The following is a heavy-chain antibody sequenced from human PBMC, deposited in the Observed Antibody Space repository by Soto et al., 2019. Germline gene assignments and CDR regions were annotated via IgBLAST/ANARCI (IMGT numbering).Heavy chain of an antibody. J-gene: IGHJ6*03. D-gene: IGHD3-3*01. CDR3: ARDGRYYDFWSGSYYYYYMDV. V-gene: IGHV4-59*01. Sequence: SETLSLTCTVSGGSISSYYWSWIRQPPGKGLEWIGYIYYSGSTNYNPSLKSRVTISVDTSKNQFSLKLSSVTAADTAVYYCARDGRYYDFWSGSYYYYYMDVWGKGTTVTVSS. CDR2: IYYSGST. CDR1: GGSISSYY.